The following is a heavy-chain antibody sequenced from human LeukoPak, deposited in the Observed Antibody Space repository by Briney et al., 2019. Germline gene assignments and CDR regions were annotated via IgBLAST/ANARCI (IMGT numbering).Heavy chain of an antibody. CDR1: GGSISSSSYY. V-gene: IGHV4-39*01. J-gene: IGHJ3*02. D-gene: IGHD2-8*01. Sequence: SETLSLTCTVSGGSISSSSYYWGWIRYPPGKGLEWIGSIYYSGSTYYNPSLKSRVTISVDTSKNQFSLKLSSVTAADTAVYYCVMVYPIGDAFDIWGQGTMVTVSS. CDR3: VMVYPIGDAFDI. CDR2: IYYSGST.